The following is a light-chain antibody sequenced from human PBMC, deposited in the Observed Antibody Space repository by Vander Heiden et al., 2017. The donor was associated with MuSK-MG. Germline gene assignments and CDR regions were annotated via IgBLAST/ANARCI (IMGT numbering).Light chain of an antibody. J-gene: IGKJ1*01. Sequence: EIVLTPSPGTLSLSPGGSATLSRRASQSVSSSYLAWYQQKPGQAPRLLIYGASSRATGIPDRFSGSGSGTDFTLTISRLEPEDFAVYYCQQDGSSPWTFGQGTKVEIK. CDR2: GAS. CDR3: QQDGSSPWT. CDR1: QSVSSSY. V-gene: IGKV3-20*01.